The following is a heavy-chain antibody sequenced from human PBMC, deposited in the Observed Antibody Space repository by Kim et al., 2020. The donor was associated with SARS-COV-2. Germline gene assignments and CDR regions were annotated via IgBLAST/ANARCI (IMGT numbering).Heavy chain of an antibody. Sequence: ASVKVSCKVSGYTLTELSMHWVRQAPGKGLEWMGGFDPEDGETIYAQKFQGRVTMTEDTSTDTAYMELSSLRSEDTAVYYCATDLPITMVRGVINFDYWGQGTLVTVSS. J-gene: IGHJ4*02. D-gene: IGHD3-10*01. CDR1: GYTLTELS. CDR2: FDPEDGET. V-gene: IGHV1-24*01. CDR3: ATDLPITMVRGVINFDY.